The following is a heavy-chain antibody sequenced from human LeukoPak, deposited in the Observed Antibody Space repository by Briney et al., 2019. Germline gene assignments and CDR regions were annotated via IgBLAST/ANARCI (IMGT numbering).Heavy chain of an antibody. CDR2: IHSGGNI. D-gene: IGHD1-1*01. CDR1: GLSISDNY. J-gene: IGHJ6*02. V-gene: IGHV3-53*01. CDR3: ARDRGYAMDV. Sequence: GGSLRLSCAASGLSISDNYMSWVRQAPGKGLEWVSIIHSGGNIYYADSVKGRFTISRDNSKNTLYLQMNSLRAGDTAVYYCARDRGYAMDVWGQGTTVTVSS.